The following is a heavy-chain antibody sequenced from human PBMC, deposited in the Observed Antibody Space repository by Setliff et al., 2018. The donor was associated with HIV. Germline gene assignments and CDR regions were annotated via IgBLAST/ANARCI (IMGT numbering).Heavy chain of an antibody. Sequence: QTGGSLRLSCAASGFTFEDYAMHWVRQAPGKGLEWVAGISWDSGNRGYGASAEGRFTVSRDNAKNSLYLQMDSLRPEDTALYYCTKDVNWKGYNYDYGYFDSWGQGTLVTVSS. D-gene: IGHD3-16*01. CDR1: GFTFEDYA. V-gene: IGHV3-9*01. CDR3: TKDVNWKGYNYDYGYFDS. J-gene: IGHJ4*03. CDR2: ISWDSGNR.